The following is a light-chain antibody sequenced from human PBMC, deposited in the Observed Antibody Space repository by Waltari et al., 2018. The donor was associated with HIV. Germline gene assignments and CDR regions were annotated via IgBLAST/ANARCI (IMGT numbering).Light chain of an antibody. CDR3: CSYAGSSYV. J-gene: IGLJ1*01. CDR2: DVT. Sequence: SALTQPRSVSGSPGQSVTISCTGTSSDVGAYNYVSWYQQHPGKAPKLMIYDVTKRPSVVPDRFSGSKSGNTASLTISGLQAEDEADYYCCSYAGSSYVFGTGTNVTVL. CDR1: SSDVGAYNY. V-gene: IGLV2-11*01.